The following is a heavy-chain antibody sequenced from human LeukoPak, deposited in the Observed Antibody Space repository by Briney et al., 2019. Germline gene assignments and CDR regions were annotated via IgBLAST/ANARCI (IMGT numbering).Heavy chain of an antibody. D-gene: IGHD3-22*01. J-gene: IGHJ3*02. V-gene: IGHV3-11*01. CDR1: GFTFSDYY. Sequence: PGGSLRLSCAASGFTFSDYYMSWIRQAPGKGLEWVSYISSSGRTIYYADSVKGRFTISRDNAKNSLYLQMNSLRVEDTAVYYCARDYYDSSGYHRDAFDIWGQGTMVTVSS. CDR2: ISSSGRTI. CDR3: ARDYYDSSGYHRDAFDI.